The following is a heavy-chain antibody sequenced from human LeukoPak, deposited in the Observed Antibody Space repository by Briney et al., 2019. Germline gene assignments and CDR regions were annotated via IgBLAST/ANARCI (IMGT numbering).Heavy chain of an antibody. D-gene: IGHD4-17*01. CDR3: ARWTTVTRAFDY. CDR2: LSTSWST. Sequence: SETLSLTCTVSGASISSYYWTWIRQPAGKGLEWIGRLSTSWSTDYNTSLKSRVTMSVDTSKNQFSLKLSSVTAADTAVYYCARWTTVTRAFDYWGQGTLVTVSS. J-gene: IGHJ4*02. CDR1: GASISSYY. V-gene: IGHV4-4*07.